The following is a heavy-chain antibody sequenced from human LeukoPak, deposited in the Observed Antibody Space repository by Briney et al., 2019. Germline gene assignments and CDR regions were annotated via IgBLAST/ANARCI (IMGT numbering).Heavy chain of an antibody. J-gene: IGHJ5*02. CDR2: IYSGGST. CDR1: GFTVSSNY. Sequence: GGSLRLSFAASGFTVSSNYMSWVRQAPGKGLEWASVIYSGGSTYYADSVKGRFTISRDNSNNTLYLQMNSLRAEATAVYYCARDRHGGDRYRVDPWGQGTLVTVSS. V-gene: IGHV3-53*01. D-gene: IGHD3-16*01. CDR3: ARDRHGGDRYRVDP.